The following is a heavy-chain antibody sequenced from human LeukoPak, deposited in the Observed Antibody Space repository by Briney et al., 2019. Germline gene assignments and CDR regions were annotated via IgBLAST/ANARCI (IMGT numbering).Heavy chain of an antibody. CDR1: GFTFSSYA. CDR2: ISGSGGST. J-gene: IGHJ4*02. D-gene: IGHD3-10*01. CDR3: AKRNTMVRGGPCFDY. Sequence: GGSLRLSCAASGFTFSSYAMSWVRQAPGKGLEWDSAISGSGGSTYYADSVKGRFTISRDNSKNTLYLQMNSLRAEDTAVYYCAKRNTMVRGGPCFDYWGQGLLVTVSS. V-gene: IGHV3-23*01.